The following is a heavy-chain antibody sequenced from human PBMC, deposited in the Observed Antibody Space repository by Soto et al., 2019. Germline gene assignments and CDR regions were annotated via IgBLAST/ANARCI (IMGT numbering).Heavy chain of an antibody. J-gene: IGHJ5*02. V-gene: IGHV1-69*12. D-gene: IGHD3-3*01. CDR3: ARDGDPGYSFWSGPVGGGRFDP. Sequence: QVQLVQSGAEVKEPGSSVNVSCKTSGATFGNTAVTWVRQAPGQGLEWIGGIVPLFGTANYAQKFRGRVTITADESTSTAYMELISLRTDDTAVYYCARDGDPGYSFWSGPVGGGRFDPWGQGTLVTVSS. CDR2: IVPLFGTA. CDR1: GATFGNTA.